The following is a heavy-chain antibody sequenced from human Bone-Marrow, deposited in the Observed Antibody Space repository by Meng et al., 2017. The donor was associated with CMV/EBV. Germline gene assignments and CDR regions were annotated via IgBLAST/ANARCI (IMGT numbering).Heavy chain of an antibody. J-gene: IGHJ4*02. Sequence: LSLTCAASGFTFSSYSMNWVRQAPGKGLEWVSSISSSSSYIYYADSVKGRFTISRDNAKNSLYLQMNSLRAEDTAVYYCARDPGYSSSADDYWGQGTLVTVSS. CDR3: ARDPGYSSSADDY. CDR2: ISSSSSYI. V-gene: IGHV3-21*01. D-gene: IGHD6-13*01. CDR1: GFTFSSYS.